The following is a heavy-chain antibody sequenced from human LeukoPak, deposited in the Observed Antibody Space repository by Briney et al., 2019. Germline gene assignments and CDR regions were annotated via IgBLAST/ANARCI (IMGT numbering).Heavy chain of an antibody. Sequence: GGSLRLSCAASVFTFSSYSMNWVRQAPGKGLEWVSYIGTSSSSIYYADSVKGRFTISRDNAQNSLYLQMNSLRAEDTAVYYCARSTYSYAFDIWGQGTMVTVSS. V-gene: IGHV3-48*01. CDR2: IGTSSSSI. D-gene: IGHD2/OR15-2a*01. CDR3: ARSTYSYAFDI. CDR1: VFTFSSYS. J-gene: IGHJ3*02.